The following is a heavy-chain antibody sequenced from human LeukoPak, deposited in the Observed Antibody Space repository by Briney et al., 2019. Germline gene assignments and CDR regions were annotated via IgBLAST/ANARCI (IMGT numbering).Heavy chain of an antibody. CDR2: MYYSGTT. J-gene: IGHJ4*02. Sequence: SETLSLTCTVSGGSISDYYWNWIRQPPGKGLEWMGYMYYSGTTNYNPSLKSRVTISFDTSKIQFSLKLSSVTAADTAVYYCARAYDTSGYYPEFDSWGQGALVTVSS. D-gene: IGHD3-22*01. CDR1: GGSISDYY. V-gene: IGHV4-59*08. CDR3: ARAYDTSGYYPEFDS.